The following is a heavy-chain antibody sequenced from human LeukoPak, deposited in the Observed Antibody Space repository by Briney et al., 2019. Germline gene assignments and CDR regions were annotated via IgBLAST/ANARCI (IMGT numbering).Heavy chain of an antibody. Sequence: GGSLRLSRAASGFTFRSYSMNWVRQAPGKGLEWVSFISSSNSYMYYADSVKGRFTISRDNAKNSLYLQMNSLRAEDTAVYYCARDDSYGLYYFDYWGQGTLVTVSS. CDR3: ARDDSYGLYYFDY. D-gene: IGHD5-18*01. CDR2: ISSSNSYM. CDR1: GFTFRSYS. J-gene: IGHJ4*02. V-gene: IGHV3-21*01.